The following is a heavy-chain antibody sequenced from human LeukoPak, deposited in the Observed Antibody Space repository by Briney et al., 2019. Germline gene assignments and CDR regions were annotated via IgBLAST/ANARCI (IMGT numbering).Heavy chain of an antibody. Sequence: SETLSLTCAVYGGSFSGYYWSWIRQPPGKGLEWIGEINHSGSTNYNPSLKSRVSISIDMSKNQFSLILSSMTASDTAIYYCARHKHLGVAPFDSWGQGTLVPVSS. CDR1: GGSFSGYY. J-gene: IGHJ5*01. CDR2: INHSGST. CDR3: ARHKHLGVAPFDS. D-gene: IGHD3-16*01. V-gene: IGHV4-34*01.